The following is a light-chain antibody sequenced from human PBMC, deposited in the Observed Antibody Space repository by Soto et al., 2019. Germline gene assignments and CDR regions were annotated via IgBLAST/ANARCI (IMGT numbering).Light chain of an antibody. CDR2: GAS. CDR1: QSVSNH. Sequence: IMITQSPATLSVSPGERATLSCRASQSVSNHLAWYQQKPGQTPRLLIYGASTRAAGIPARFSGSGSGTEFTLPISSLQSEDFAVYYCQHYDYWPHTFGQGTKLEI. J-gene: IGKJ2*01. CDR3: QHYDYWPHT. V-gene: IGKV3-15*01.